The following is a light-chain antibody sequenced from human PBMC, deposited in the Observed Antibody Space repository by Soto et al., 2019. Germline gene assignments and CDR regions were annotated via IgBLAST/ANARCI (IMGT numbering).Light chain of an antibody. CDR1: DSNLGRNY. V-gene: IGLV1-51*01. CDR3: GSWDNNLRASV. CDR2: DNV. Sequence: QSVLTQPPSVSATPGQKVTISCSGSDSNLGRNYVSWYQQLPGTAPRLLIYDNVYRFSGIPDRFSASKSGTSATLGIAGLQTGDEGDYYCGSWDNNLRASVFGTGTKVTVL. J-gene: IGLJ1*01.